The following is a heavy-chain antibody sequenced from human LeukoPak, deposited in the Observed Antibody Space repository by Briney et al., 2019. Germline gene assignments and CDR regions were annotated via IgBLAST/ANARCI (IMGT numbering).Heavy chain of an antibody. CDR2: IYYSGST. V-gene: IGHV4-30-4*01. CDR3: AKAVTASSGRFSLDY. CDR1: GGSISSGDYY. Sequence: SETLSLTCTVSGGSISSGDYYWSWLRQPPGKGLEWIGYIYYSGSTYYNPSLKSRVTISVDTSKNQFSLKLSSVTAADTAVYYCAKAVTASSGRFSLDYWGQGTLVTVSS. J-gene: IGHJ4*02. D-gene: IGHD2-21*02.